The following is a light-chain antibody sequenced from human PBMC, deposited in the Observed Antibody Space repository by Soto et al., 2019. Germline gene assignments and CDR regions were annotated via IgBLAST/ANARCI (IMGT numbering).Light chain of an antibody. Sequence: EILMTHAPATLSVSPGERATLSCMARQSVPSNLAWYRQKPGQAPRLLIFGASTRDTGMPARFSGSGSRTDFTLTICCLQSEDFAVYYCQHYGNWPFTCGPGTKVDVK. CDR1: QSVPSN. CDR2: GAS. J-gene: IGKJ3*01. CDR3: QHYGNWPFT. V-gene: IGKV3-15*01.